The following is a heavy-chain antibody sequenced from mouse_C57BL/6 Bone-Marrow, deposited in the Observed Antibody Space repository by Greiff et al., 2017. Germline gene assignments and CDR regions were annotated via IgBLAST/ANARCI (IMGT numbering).Heavy chain of an antibody. J-gene: IGHJ1*03. CDR3: AKEFMTTARYFDV. CDR2: ISDGGSYT. CDR1: GFTFSSYA. V-gene: IGHV5-4*01. D-gene: IGHD1-1*01. Sequence: EVKVVESGGGLVKPGGSLKLSCTASGFTFSSYAMSWVRQTQEKRLEWVATISDGGSYTYYPDNVKGRFTISRDNAKNNLYLQMSQLQSEDTAMYYWAKEFMTTARYFDVWGTGTTVTVSA.